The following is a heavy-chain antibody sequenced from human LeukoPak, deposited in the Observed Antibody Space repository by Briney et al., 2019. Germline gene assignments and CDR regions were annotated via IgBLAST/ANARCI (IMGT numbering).Heavy chain of an antibody. CDR1: GFTFNSYA. CDR3: ARADCSSSSCYTVAY. Sequence: GGSLRLSCAASGFTFNSYAMQWVRQAPGKGLEYVSGISNDGDSTYYATSVKGRFIISRDNSKNMLYLQMASLRAEDMAVYYCARADCSSSSCYTVAYWGQGTLVTVSS. D-gene: IGHD2-2*02. CDR2: ISNDGDST. V-gene: IGHV3-64*01. J-gene: IGHJ4*02.